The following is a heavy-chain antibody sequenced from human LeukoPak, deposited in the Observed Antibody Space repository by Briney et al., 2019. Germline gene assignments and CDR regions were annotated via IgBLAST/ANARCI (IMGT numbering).Heavy chain of an antibody. J-gene: IGHJ6*03. Sequence: PSETLSLTCTVSGASISSYYWSWIRQPAGKGLEWIGRIYTSGSTNYNPSVKSRVTISVDKSKHQFSLKMNSVTAADTAVYYCARDYYDSSGYYGRGGYYYMDVWGKGTTVTVSS. D-gene: IGHD3-22*01. CDR1: GASISSYY. CDR2: IYTSGST. CDR3: ARDYYDSSGYYGRGGYYYMDV. V-gene: IGHV4-4*07.